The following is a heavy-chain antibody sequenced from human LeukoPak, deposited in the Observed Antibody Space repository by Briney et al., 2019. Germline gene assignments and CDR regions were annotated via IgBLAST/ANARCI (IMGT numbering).Heavy chain of an antibody. D-gene: IGHD4-17*01. J-gene: IGHJ4*02. Sequence: PSPTLSLTCAVSGGSISSGGYSWSWIRQPPGKGLEWIGYIYHSGSTYYNPSLKSRVTISVDRSKNQFSLKLSSVTAADTAVYYCDRGFVYGDYVNWGQGTLVTVSS. CDR1: GGSISSGGYS. V-gene: IGHV4-30-2*01. CDR2: IYHSGST. CDR3: DRGFVYGDYVN.